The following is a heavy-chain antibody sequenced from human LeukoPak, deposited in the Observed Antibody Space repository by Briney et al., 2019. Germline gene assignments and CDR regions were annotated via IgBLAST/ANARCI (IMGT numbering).Heavy chain of an antibody. CDR2: IKQDGSEK. Sequence: PGGSLRLSCAASGFTFSTYWMSWVRQAPGKGLEWIANIKQDGSEKYYADSVKGRFTISRDNAKNSLYLQMNSLRAEDTAVYYCARAPHLWPTYYYYYMDVWGKGTTVTVSS. V-gene: IGHV3-7*01. CDR3: ARAPHLWPTYYYYYMDV. J-gene: IGHJ6*03. CDR1: GFTFSTYW. D-gene: IGHD3-10*01.